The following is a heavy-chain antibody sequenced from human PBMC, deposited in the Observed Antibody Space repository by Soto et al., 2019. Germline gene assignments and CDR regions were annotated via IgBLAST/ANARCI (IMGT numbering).Heavy chain of an antibody. D-gene: IGHD1-26*01. CDR1: AVTFTRCW. V-gene: IGHV3-33*01. J-gene: IGHJ4*02. CDR3: ARDGVGTTTYFGYFDY. Sequence: GGSLRLSCGACAVTFTRCWMHWVRQAPGKGLEWVAVIRFDGSNTYYADSVKGRFTISRDNPKNMLYLQMNSLRAEDTAIYYCARDGVGTTTYFGYFDYWGLGTLVTVSS. CDR2: IRFDGSNT.